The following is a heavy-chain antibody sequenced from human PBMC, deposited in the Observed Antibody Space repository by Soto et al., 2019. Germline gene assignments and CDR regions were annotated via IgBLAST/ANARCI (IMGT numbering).Heavy chain of an antibody. CDR2: IAYDGINK. J-gene: IGHJ4*02. CDR3: AKALITLGGSQCSYFDY. CDR1: GFNFSRHA. Sequence: QVQLVESGGGVVQPGRSLRLSCAASGFNFSRHAMHWVRQAPSKGLEWVAVIAYDGINKYYADSVKARITISRDNSKDTLYLQMDILRNEDTALYYCAKALITLGGSQCSYFDYWCQGAPVSVTS. D-gene: IGHD3-16*01. V-gene: IGHV3-30-3*01.